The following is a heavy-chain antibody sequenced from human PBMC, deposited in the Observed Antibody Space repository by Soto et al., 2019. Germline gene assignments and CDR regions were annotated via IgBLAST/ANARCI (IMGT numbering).Heavy chain of an antibody. CDR3: ARDHHHSGSGSYYYYYYYMDV. J-gene: IGHJ6*03. CDR1: GFTFSGYS. V-gene: IGHV3-21*01. Sequence: GSLRLSCAASGFTFSGYSMNWVRQAPGKGLEWVSSISSSSSYIYYADSVKGRFTISRDNAKNSLYLQMNSLRAEDTAVYYCARDHHHSGSGSYYYYYYYMDVWGKGTTVTVSS. D-gene: IGHD3-10*01. CDR2: ISSSSSYI.